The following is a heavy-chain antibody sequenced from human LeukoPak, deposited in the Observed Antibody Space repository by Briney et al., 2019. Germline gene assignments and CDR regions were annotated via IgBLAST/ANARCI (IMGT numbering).Heavy chain of an antibody. D-gene: IGHD1-1*01. J-gene: IGHJ4*02. Sequence: GGSLRLSCAASGFTFSTYVMSGVRQAPGKGLEWVSAISGSGGSTYYADSVKGRFTISRDNSKNTLYLQMNSLGADDSAVYYCAKRNWRYFDYWGQGTLVTVSS. CDR3: AKRNWRYFDY. CDR1: GFTFSTYV. CDR2: ISGSGGST. V-gene: IGHV3-23*01.